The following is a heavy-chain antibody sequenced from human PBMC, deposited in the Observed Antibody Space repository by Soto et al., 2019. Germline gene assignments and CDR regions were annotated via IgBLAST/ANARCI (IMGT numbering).Heavy chain of an antibody. CDR1: GFTFSRYS. V-gene: IGHV3-48*01. Sequence: EVQLVESGGGLVQPGGSLRLSCAASGFTFSRYSMNWVRQAPGKGLEWVSYISSSSATIYYADSVKGRFTIARDNAKNSLYLQMNSLRAEDTAVYYCERESDLYNWFDPWGQGTLVTVSS. CDR2: ISSSSATI. J-gene: IGHJ5*02. CDR3: ERESDLYNWFDP.